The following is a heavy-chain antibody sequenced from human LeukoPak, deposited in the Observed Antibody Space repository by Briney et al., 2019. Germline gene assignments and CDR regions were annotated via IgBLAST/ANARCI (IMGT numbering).Heavy chain of an antibody. J-gene: IGHJ4*02. CDR2: IKQDGSEK. V-gene: IGHV3-7*01. CDR3: ARASIFGVVILDY. Sequence: GGSLRLSCAASGFTFSSYWMSWDRQAPGKGLEWVANIKQDGSEKYYVDSVKGRFTISRDNAKNSLYLQMNSLRAEDTAVYYCARASIFGVVILDYWGQGTLVTVSS. D-gene: IGHD3-3*01. CDR1: GFTFSSYW.